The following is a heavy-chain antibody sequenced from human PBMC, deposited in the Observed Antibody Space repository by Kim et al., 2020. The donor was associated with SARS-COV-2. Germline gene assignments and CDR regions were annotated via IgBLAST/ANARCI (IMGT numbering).Heavy chain of an antibody. Sequence: GGSLRLSCAASGFTFSDYYMSWIRQAPGKGLEWVSYISSSSSYTNYADSVKGRFTISRDNAKNSLYLQMTSLRAEDTAVYYCARVERRFGQPYYFYYWGQGTLVTVSS. V-gene: IGHV3-11*03. J-gene: IGHJ4*02. CDR2: ISSSSSYT. D-gene: IGHD3-10*01. CDR1: GFTFSDYY. CDR3: ARVERRFGQPYYFYY.